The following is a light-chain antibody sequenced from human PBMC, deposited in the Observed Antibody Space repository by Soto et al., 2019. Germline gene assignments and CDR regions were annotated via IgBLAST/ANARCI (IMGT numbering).Light chain of an antibody. Sequence: QSVLTQPPSVSEAPGQRVTISYTGSSSNIGAGYDVHWYQQLPGTAPKLLFYGNSNRPSGVPDRFSGSKSGTSASLAITGFQAEDEADYYCQSYDSSLSASIFGRGSKVTVL. J-gene: IGLJ2*01. CDR1: SSNIGAGYD. CDR2: GNS. V-gene: IGLV1-40*01. CDR3: QSYDSSLSASI.